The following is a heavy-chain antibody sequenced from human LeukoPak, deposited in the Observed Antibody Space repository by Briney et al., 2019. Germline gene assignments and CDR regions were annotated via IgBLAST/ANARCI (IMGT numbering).Heavy chain of an antibody. Sequence: GGSLRLSCAASGFTFSSYSMNWVRQAPGKGLEGVSSISSSSSYIYYADSVKGRFTISRDNAKNSLYLQMNSLRAEDTAVYYCARDRDGYNSQAGWFDPWGQGTLVTVSS. V-gene: IGHV3-21*01. D-gene: IGHD5-24*01. J-gene: IGHJ5*02. CDR1: GFTFSSYS. CDR2: ISSSSSYI. CDR3: ARDRDGYNSQAGWFDP.